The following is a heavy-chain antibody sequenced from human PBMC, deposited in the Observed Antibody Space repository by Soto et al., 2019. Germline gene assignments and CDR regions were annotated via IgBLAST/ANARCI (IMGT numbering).Heavy chain of an antibody. D-gene: IGHD3-22*01. Sequence: GSLRLSCATSGFTFGDYAMSWFRQAPGKGLEWVGFMRSKGYGGTTEYAASVKGRFTISRDDSKSIAYLQMNSLKTEDTAVYYCTRDFYDNSGYYSLTPLHYWGQGTLVTVSS. V-gene: IGHV3-49*03. CDR1: GFTFGDYA. J-gene: IGHJ4*02. CDR2: MRSKGYGGTT. CDR3: TRDFYDNSGYYSLTPLHY.